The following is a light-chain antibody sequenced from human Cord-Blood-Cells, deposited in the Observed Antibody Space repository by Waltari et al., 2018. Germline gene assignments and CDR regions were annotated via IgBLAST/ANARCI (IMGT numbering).Light chain of an antibody. Sequence: DILMTQSPSTLSASVEDRVTIPCRASQSISSWLAWYQQKPGKAPKLLIYKASSLESGVPSRFSGSGSGTEFALTISSLQPDDFATYYCQQYNSSPLTFGGGIKVEIK. CDR3: QQYNSSPLT. J-gene: IGKJ4*01. V-gene: IGKV1-5*03. CDR1: QSISSW. CDR2: KAS.